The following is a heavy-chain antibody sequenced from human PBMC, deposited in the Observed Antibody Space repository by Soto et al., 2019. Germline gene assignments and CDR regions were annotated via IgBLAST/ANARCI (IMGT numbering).Heavy chain of an antibody. Sequence: ASVKVSCKASGYTFTSYGISWVRQAPGQGLEWMGWISAYNGNTNYAQKLQGRVTMTTDTSTSTAYMELRSLRSDDTAVYYCAYYYDSSGYPLGAFVIWGQGTMVTVSS. V-gene: IGHV1-18*01. J-gene: IGHJ3*02. D-gene: IGHD3-22*01. CDR3: AYYYDSSGYPLGAFVI. CDR2: ISAYNGNT. CDR1: GYTFTSYG.